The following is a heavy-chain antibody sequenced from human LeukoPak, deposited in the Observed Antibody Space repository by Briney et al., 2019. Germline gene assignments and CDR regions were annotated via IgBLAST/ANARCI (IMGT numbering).Heavy chain of an antibody. CDR1: GFTFSSYA. Sequence: GSLRLSCAASGFTFSSYAMSWVRQAPGKGLEWIGYIYYSGSTNYNPSLKSRVTISVDTSKNQFSLKLSSVTAADTAVYYCARGGSYYAYWGQGTLVTVSS. CDR2: IYYSGST. CDR3: ARGGSYYAY. J-gene: IGHJ4*02. V-gene: IGHV4-59*01. D-gene: IGHD1-26*01.